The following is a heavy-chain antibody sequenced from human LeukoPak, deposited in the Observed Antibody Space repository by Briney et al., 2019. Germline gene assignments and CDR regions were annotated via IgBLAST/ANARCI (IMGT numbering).Heavy chain of an antibody. Sequence: SETLSLTCTVSGGSISTYYWVWLRQSPGKELEWIGYVSYSGNTNYNPSLKSRVTISVDTSKNQLSLKLSSMTAADTAVYYCARAGYCSATSCQWVPLVWGQGTTVTVSS. CDR1: GGSISTYY. D-gene: IGHD6-19*01. CDR2: VSYSGNT. V-gene: IGHV4-59*01. J-gene: IGHJ6*02. CDR3: ARAGYCSATSCQWVPLV.